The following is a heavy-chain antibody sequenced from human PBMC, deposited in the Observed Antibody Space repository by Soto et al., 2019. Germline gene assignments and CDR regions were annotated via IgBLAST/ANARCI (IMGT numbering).Heavy chain of an antibody. CDR2: ISYDGSNK. Sequence: QVQLVESGGGVVQPGRSLRLSCAASGFTFSSYAMHWVRQAPGKGLEWVAVISYDGSNKYYADSVKGRFTISRDNSKNTLYLQMNSLRAEDTAVYYCARENGSGSYSNVYYYYYGMDVW. J-gene: IGHJ6*01. V-gene: IGHV3-30-3*01. CDR1: GFTFSSYA. CDR3: ARENGSGSYSNVYYYYYGMDV. D-gene: IGHD3-10*01.